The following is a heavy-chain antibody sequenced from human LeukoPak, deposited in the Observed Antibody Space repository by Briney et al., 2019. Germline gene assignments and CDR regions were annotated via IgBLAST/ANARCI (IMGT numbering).Heavy chain of an antibody. CDR2: INHSGST. CDR3: ARLSGITMIVVLASDAFDI. D-gene: IGHD3-22*01. V-gene: IGHV4-34*01. CDR1: GEFFSGYY. J-gene: IGHJ3*02. Sequence: PSETLSLTCVVYGEFFSGYYWSWIRQPPGKGLEWIGEINHSGSTNYNPSLKSRVTISVDTSKNQFSLKLNSVTAADTAVYYCARLSGITMIVVLASDAFDIWGQGTMVTVSS.